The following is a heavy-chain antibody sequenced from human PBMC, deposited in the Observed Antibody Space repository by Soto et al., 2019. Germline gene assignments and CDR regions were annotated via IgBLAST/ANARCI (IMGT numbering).Heavy chain of an antibody. D-gene: IGHD6-13*01. CDR1: GFIFSDYA. V-gene: IGHV3-23*01. CDR2: ISGSGESI. CDR3: PRDRHGSDWYTYYFYTLAV. J-gene: IGHJ6*02. Sequence: EVQLLESGGGLVQPGESLRLSCAASGFIFSDYAMTWVRQAPGKGLEWVSGISGSGESIYYADSVEGRFTISRDNSKNTLYLQMNSLRGEDTAVYYCPRDRHGSDWYTYYFYTLAVWGQGTTVTVSS.